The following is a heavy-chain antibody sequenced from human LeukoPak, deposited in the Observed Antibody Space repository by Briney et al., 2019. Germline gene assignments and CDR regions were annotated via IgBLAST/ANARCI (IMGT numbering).Heavy chain of an antibody. Sequence: EGSLRLPCAASGFSFRDFWMTWVRQAPGKGLEWVANINQGGSVKYYVDSVKGRFTISRDDAESSLYVQMNSLRDEDTAVYYCARFGYSGWNLEYWGQGTLVTVSS. V-gene: IGHV3-7*01. J-gene: IGHJ4*02. CDR3: ARFGYSGWNLEY. D-gene: IGHD5-12*01. CDR1: GFSFRDFW. CDR2: INQGGSVK.